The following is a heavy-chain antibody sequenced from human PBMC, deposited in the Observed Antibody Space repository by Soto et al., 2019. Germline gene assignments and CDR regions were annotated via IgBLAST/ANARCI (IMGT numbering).Heavy chain of an antibody. CDR3: AIPGYCTNGVCLRTDYYYYGMDV. CDR2: IIPIFGTA. J-gene: IGHJ6*02. D-gene: IGHD2-8*01. CDR1: GGTFSSYA. Sequence: GASVKVSCKASGGTFSSYAISWVRQAPGQGLEWMGGIIPIFGTANYAQKFQGRVTITADESTSTAYMELSSRRSEDTAVYYCAIPGYCTNGVCLRTDYYYYGMDVWGQGTTVTV. V-gene: IGHV1-69*13.